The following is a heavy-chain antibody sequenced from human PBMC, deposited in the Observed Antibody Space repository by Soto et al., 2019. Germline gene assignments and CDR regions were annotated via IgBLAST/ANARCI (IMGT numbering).Heavy chain of an antibody. V-gene: IGHV4-31*03. J-gene: IGHJ5*02. Sequence: SETLSLTCSVSGAALNSGNYYWSWIRQVPGKGLEWIGHIYVTGAVDYNPSLRDRITISQDTSERQFSLNLRLVTAADTAVYFRARLRIATNNYRWFDPWGQGTLVTVSS. CDR1: GAALNSGNYY. CDR3: ARLRIATNNYRWFDP. D-gene: IGHD2-21*01. CDR2: IYVTGAV.